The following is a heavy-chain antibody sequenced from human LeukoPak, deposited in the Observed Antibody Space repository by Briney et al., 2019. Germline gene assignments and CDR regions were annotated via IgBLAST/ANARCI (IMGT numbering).Heavy chain of an antibody. J-gene: IGHJ4*02. D-gene: IGHD2-21*01. CDR1: GASISSYY. V-gene: IGHV4-4*07. CDR3: ARDWKGGDDYYYYFDP. CDR2: VYTSGTT. Sequence: SETLSLTCTVSGASISSYYWSWIRQPAGKGLEWIGRVYTSGTTYYNPSLKSRVTISIDKSNNQLSLNLSSVTAADTAVYYCARDWKGGDDYYYYFDPWGQGTLVTVSS.